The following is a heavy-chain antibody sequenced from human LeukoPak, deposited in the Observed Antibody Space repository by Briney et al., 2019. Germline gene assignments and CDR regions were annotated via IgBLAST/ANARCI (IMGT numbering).Heavy chain of an antibody. D-gene: IGHD4-17*01. CDR1: GFTFSSYA. Sequence: PGGSLRLSCAASGFTFSSYAMSWVRQAPGRGLEWVSAISGSGGSTYYADSVKGRFTISRDNSKNTLYLQMNSLRAEDTAVYYCAKTPDTTVTFYYFDYWGQGTLVTVSS. V-gene: IGHV3-23*01. CDR3: AKTPDTTVTFYYFDY. J-gene: IGHJ4*02. CDR2: ISGSGGST.